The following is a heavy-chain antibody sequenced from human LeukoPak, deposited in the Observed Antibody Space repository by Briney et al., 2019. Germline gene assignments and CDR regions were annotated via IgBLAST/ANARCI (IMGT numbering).Heavy chain of an antibody. V-gene: IGHV1-69*01. CDR3: AGQFRRYSGYELFDY. CDR1: GGTFSSYA. Sequence: ASVKVSCKASGGTFSSYAISWVRQAPRQGLEWMGGIIPIFGTANYAQKFQGRVTITADESTSTAYMELSSLRSEDTAVYYCAGQFRRYSGYELFDYWGQGTLVTVSS. CDR2: IIPIFGTA. J-gene: IGHJ4*02. D-gene: IGHD5-12*01.